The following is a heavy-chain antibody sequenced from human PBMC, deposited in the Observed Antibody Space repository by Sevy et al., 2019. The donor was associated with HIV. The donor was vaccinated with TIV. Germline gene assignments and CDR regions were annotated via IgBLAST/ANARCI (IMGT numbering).Heavy chain of an antibody. Sequence: GGSLRLSCAASGFTFSSYAMHWVRQAPGKGLEWVAVISYDGSNKYYADSVKGRFTISRDNSKNTLYLKMNSLRAEDTAVYYCAGDSNTIFGVDTEGYYYGMDVWGQGTTVTVSS. V-gene: IGHV3-30-3*01. CDR1: GFTFSSYA. D-gene: IGHD3-3*01. CDR3: AGDSNTIFGVDTEGYYYGMDV. CDR2: ISYDGSNK. J-gene: IGHJ6*02.